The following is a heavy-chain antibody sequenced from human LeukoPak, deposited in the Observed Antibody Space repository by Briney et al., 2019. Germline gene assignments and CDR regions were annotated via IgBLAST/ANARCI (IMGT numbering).Heavy chain of an antibody. CDR1: GGSIRSGDYS. J-gene: IGHJ3*02. CDR2: IYYSGNT. Sequence: SQTLSLTCTVSGGSIRSGDYSWNWIRQPPGKGLEWIGYIYYSGNTYYNPSLKSRVTISVDTSKNQFSLKLSSVTAADTAVYYCARDDYGDYGAFDIWGQGTMVTVSS. D-gene: IGHD4-17*01. V-gene: IGHV4-30-4*08. CDR3: ARDDYGDYGAFDI.